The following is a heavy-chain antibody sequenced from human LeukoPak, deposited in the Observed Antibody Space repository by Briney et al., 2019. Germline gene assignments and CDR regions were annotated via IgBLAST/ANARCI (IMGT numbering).Heavy chain of an antibody. CDR3: ARGGIVVVPPDISHHEALHI. CDR2: IIPIFGTA. V-gene: IGHV1-69*13. J-gene: IGHJ3*02. CDR1: GGTFSSYA. Sequence: GASVKVSCKASGGTFSSYAISWVRQAPGQGLEWMGGIIPIFGTANYAQKFQGRVTITADESTSTAYMALSTLRSEDTAVYYCARGGIVVVPPDISHHEALHIWGQGTMVTASS. D-gene: IGHD2-2*01.